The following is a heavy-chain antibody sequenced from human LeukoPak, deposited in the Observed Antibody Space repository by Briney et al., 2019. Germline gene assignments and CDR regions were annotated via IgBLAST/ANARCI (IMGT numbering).Heavy chain of an antibody. CDR2: ISAYNGNT. Sequence: ASVKVSCKASGYTFTSYGISWVRQAPGQGLEWMGWISAYNGNTSYAQKLQGRVTMTTDTSTSTAYMELRSLRSDDTAVYYCAVYCGGDCYKYFQHWGQGTLVTVSS. V-gene: IGHV1-18*01. CDR1: GYTFTSYG. J-gene: IGHJ1*01. D-gene: IGHD2-21*02. CDR3: AVYCGGDCYKYFQH.